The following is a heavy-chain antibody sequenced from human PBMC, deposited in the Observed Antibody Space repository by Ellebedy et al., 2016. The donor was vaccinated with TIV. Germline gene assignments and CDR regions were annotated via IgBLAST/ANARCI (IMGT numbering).Heavy chain of an antibody. V-gene: IGHV3-7*01. CDR1: GFSVSSYW. CDR3: ARTVMDV. J-gene: IGHJ6*02. CDR2: ITEDGSER. Sequence: GGSLRLSCAASGFSVSSYWMSRVRQAPGKGLEWVATITEDGSERFYVDSVKGRVTISRDDANNSLYLQMNSLRVEDTAVYYCARTVMDVWGQGTTVTVSS.